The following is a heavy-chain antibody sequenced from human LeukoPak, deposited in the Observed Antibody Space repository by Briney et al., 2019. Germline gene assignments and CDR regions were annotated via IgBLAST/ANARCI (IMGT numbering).Heavy chain of an antibody. CDR3: AKDLHDYGNYVGWFDS. CDR2: FSGSGDNT. V-gene: IGHV3-23*01. Sequence: GGSLRLSCAASGFTFSSFAMDWVRQAPGKGLEWVSAFSGSGDNTYYADSVKGRFTISRDDSKTTSFLQMNSLRAEDTAVYYCAKDLHDYGNYVGWFDSWCQGTLVTVSS. J-gene: IGHJ5*01. CDR1: GFTFSSFA. D-gene: IGHD4-11*01.